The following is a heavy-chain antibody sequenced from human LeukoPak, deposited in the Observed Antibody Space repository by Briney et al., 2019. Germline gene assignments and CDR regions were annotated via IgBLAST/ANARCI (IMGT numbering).Heavy chain of an antibody. D-gene: IGHD2-15*01. Sequence: PGGSLRLSCAASGFTFSNYEMNWVRQAPGMGLEWVSYITSSGPTAYYADSVKGRFNISRDNAQNSLFLQMNNLTAEDTAIYYCARPGFCSDGSCYSLDYWGQGTLVTVSS. V-gene: IGHV3-48*03. CDR2: ITSSGPTA. CDR1: GFTFSNYE. J-gene: IGHJ4*02. CDR3: ARPGFCSDGSCYSLDY.